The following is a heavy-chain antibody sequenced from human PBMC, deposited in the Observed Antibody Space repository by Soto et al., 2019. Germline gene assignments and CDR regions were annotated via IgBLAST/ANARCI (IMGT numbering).Heavy chain of an antibody. CDR1: GGSISSSSYY. D-gene: IGHD6-19*01. CDR3: ASHYSSGWLYYYYYGMDV. V-gene: IGHV4-39*01. Sequence: QLQLQESGPGLVEPSETLSLTCTVSGGSISSSSYYWGWIRQPPGKGLEWIGSIYYSGSTYYNPTLNGGVAISGDTTNNQFSRKLSSVTAADTAVYYCASHYSSGWLYYYYYGMDVWGQGTTVTVSS. CDR2: IYYSGST. J-gene: IGHJ6*02.